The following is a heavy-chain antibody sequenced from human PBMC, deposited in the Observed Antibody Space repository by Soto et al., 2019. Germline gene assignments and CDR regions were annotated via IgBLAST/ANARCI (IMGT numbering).Heavy chain of an antibody. CDR2: INPNSGNT. D-gene: IGHD4-17*01. V-gene: IGHV1-8*01. CDR1: GYIFTNYD. CDR3: ARGIKSGDYSGWFDP. J-gene: IGHJ5*02. Sequence: QVQLVQSGAEVKKPGASVKVSCKASGYIFTNYDINWMRQATGQGLEYLGWINPNSGNTGYVQKFQGRATMPRNTSINTADMELNSLRSEDTAVYYCARGIKSGDYSGWFDPWCQGTLVSVSS.